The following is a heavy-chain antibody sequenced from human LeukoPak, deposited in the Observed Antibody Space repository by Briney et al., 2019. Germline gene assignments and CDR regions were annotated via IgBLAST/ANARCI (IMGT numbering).Heavy chain of an antibody. CDR1: GFTFSSYA. CDR2: ISGSGGSK. D-gene: IGHD3-16*01. CDR3: TKDAWGGYGMDV. J-gene: IGHJ6*04. Sequence: PGGSLRLSCAASGFTFSSYAMSWVRQAPGKGLEWVSAISGSGGSKYYADSVKGRFTISRDNSKNTLYLQMNSLRAEDTAVYYCTKDAWGGYGMDVWGKGTTVAVSS. V-gene: IGHV3-23*01.